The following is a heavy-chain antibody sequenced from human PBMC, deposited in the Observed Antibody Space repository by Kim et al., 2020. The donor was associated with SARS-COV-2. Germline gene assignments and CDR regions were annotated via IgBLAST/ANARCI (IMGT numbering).Heavy chain of an antibody. CDR1: GFSFSNFA. V-gene: IGHV3-23*01. Sequence: GGSLRLSCVASGFSFSNFAMSWVRQAPGKGLEWVSTISGSADGTRYADSVKGRFSVSRDNSRNTLDLQMNSLRVEDTATYYCAKGDCTSTSCYITDYWG. CDR3: AKGDCTSTSCYITDY. J-gene: IGHJ4*01. CDR2: ISGSADGT. D-gene: IGHD2-2*02.